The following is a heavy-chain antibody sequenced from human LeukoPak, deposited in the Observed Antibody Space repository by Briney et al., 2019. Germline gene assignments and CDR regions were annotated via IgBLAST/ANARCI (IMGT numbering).Heavy chain of an antibody. J-gene: IGHJ4*02. CDR2: ISSNGGST. CDR3: ARLNYYSDSSGYYHDF. V-gene: IGHV3-64*01. D-gene: IGHD3-22*01. Sequence: QPGGSLRLSCAASGFTFSSYALHWVRQAPGKRLEYVSAISSNGGSTYYSSSVKGRFTISRDNSKNTLYLQMGSLRAEDMAVYYCARLNYYSDSSGYYHDFWGQGTLVTVSS. CDR1: GFTFSSYA.